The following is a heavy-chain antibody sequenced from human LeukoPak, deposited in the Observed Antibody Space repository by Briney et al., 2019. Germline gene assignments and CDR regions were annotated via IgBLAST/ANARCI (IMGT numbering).Heavy chain of an antibody. V-gene: IGHV4-59*01. Sequence: SETLSLTCTVSGGSISSYYWSWIRQPPGKGLEWIGYIYYSGSTNYNPSLKSRVTISVDTSKNQFSLKLSSVTAADTAVYYCARMDYSFGYGYFDYWGQGTLVTVSS. CDR3: ARMDYSFGYGYFDY. CDR1: GGSISSYY. J-gene: IGHJ4*02. CDR2: IYYSGST. D-gene: IGHD5-18*01.